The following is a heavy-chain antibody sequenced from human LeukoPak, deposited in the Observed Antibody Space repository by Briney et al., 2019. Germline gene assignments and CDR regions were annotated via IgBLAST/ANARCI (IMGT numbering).Heavy chain of an antibody. CDR2: IYYSGST. CDR3: ARVGDQLLFDY. J-gene: IGHJ4*02. Sequence: EASETLSLTCTVSGGSISSYYWSWIRQPPGKGLEWIGYIYYSGSTNYNPSLKSRVTISVDTSKNQFSLKLSSVTAADTAVYYCARVGDQLLFDYWGQGTLVTVSS. D-gene: IGHD2-2*01. CDR1: GGSISSYY. V-gene: IGHV4-59*01.